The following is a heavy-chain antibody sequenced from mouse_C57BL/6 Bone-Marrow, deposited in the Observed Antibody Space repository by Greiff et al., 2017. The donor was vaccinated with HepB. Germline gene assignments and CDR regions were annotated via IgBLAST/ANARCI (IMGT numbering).Heavy chain of an antibody. CDR2: ISDGGSYT. V-gene: IGHV5-4*01. D-gene: IGHD2-4*01. J-gene: IGHJ2*01. Sequence: VMLVESGGGLVKSGGSLKLSCAASGFTFSSYAMSWVRQTPEKRLEWVATISDGGSYTYYPDNVKGRFTIYRDNAKNNLYLQMSHLKSEDTAMYYCARDLNDYDGYWGQGTTLTVSS. CDR3: ARDLNDYDGY. CDR1: GFTFSSYA.